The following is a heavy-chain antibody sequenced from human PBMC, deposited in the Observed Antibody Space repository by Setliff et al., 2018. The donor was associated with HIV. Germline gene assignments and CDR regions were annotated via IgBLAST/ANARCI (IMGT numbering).Heavy chain of an antibody. Sequence: SETLSLTCAVYGGSFSGYYWSWIRQPPGKGLEWIGEINHSGSTNYNPSLKSRVTISVDTSKNQFSLKLSSVTAADTAVYYCARQDYYYDSSGYYRWWEPFSWYFDLWVRGTLVTVSS. CDR2: INHSGST. V-gene: IGHV4-34*01. D-gene: IGHD3-22*01. CDR3: ARQDYYYDSSGYYRWWEPFSWYFDL. J-gene: IGHJ2*01. CDR1: GGSFSGYY.